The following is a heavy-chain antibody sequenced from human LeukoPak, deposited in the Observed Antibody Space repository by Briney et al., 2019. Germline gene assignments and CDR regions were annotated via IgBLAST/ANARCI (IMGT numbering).Heavy chain of an antibody. CDR2: INHSGST. CDR1: GGSFSGYY. J-gene: IGHJ6*03. Sequence: SETLSLTCAVYGGSFSGYYWSWIRQPPGKGLEWIGEINHSGSTNYNPSLKSRVTISVDTSKNQFSLKLSSVTAADTAVYYCARRIRYVWGSYRYSNYYMDVWGKGTTVTVSS. D-gene: IGHD3-16*02. V-gene: IGHV4-34*01. CDR3: ARRIRYVWGSYRYSNYYMDV.